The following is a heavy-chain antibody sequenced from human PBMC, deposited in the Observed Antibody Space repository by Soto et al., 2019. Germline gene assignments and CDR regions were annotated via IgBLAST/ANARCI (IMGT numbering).Heavy chain of an antibody. CDR3: ARGLDSGSYYVFDY. Sequence: GASVKVSCKASGFTFTSSAVQWVRQARGQRLEWIGWIVVGSGNTNYAQKFQERVTMTRDMSTSTAYMELSSLRSEDTAVYYCARGLDSGSYYVFDYWGQGTLVTVSS. CDR1: GFTFTSSA. CDR2: IVVGSGNT. V-gene: IGHV1-58*01. D-gene: IGHD1-26*01. J-gene: IGHJ4*02.